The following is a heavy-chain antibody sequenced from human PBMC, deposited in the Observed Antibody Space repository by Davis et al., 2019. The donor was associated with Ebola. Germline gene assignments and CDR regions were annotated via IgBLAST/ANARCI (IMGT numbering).Heavy chain of an antibody. CDR2: ISAYNGNT. J-gene: IGHJ4*02. CDR3: ARAVRDTVVVEPASHYPFPYYFDF. V-gene: IGHV1-18*04. D-gene: IGHD2-21*01. Sequence: ASVKVSCKASGYTFTGYYMHWVRQAPGQGLEWMGWISAYNGNTNYAQKLQGRVTMTTDTSTSTAYMELRSLRSDDTAVYYCARAVRDTVVVEPASHYPFPYYFDFWGQGSLVTVSS. CDR1: GYTFTGYY.